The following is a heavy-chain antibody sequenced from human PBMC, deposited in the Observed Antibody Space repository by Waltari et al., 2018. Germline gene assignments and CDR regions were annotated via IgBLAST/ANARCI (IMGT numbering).Heavy chain of an antibody. CDR2: ISAYTGDT. CDR1: GYPFISYG. V-gene: IGHV1-18*01. D-gene: IGHD6-6*01. CDR3: ARDESSLLAP. J-gene: IGHJ5*02. Sequence: QVQLVQSGGEVKKPGASVKVSCKSSGYPFISYGVSWVRQAPGQGLEWMAGISAYTGDTKYSPKLLGRVTVTTDTSMSTAYMELRSLRSDDTAVYYCARDESSLLAPWGQGTLVTVSS.